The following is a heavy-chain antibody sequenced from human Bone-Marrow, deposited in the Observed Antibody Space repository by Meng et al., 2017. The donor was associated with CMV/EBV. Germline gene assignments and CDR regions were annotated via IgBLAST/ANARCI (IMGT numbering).Heavy chain of an antibody. CDR3: ARGPARPRAGRPGGWFDP. Sequence: SETLSLTCAVYGGSFSSYYWSWIRQPPGKGLEWIGEINHSGSTNYNPSLKSRVTISVDTSKNQFSLKLSSVTAADTAVYYCARGPARPRAGRPGGWFDPWGQGNLVTVDS. CDR1: GGSFSSYY. D-gene: IGHD6-6*01. V-gene: IGHV4-34*01. J-gene: IGHJ5*02. CDR2: INHSGST.